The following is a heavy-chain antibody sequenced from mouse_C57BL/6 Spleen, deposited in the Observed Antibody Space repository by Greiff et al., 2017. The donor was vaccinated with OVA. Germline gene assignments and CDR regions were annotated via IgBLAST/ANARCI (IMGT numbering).Heavy chain of an antibody. J-gene: IGHJ3*01. CDR1: GYSITSGYD. CDR2: ISYSGST. V-gene: IGHV3-1*01. CDR3: ARDGDYYGSRGFAY. Sequence: EVKLMESGPGMVKPSQSLSLTCTVTGYSITSGYDWHWIRHFPGNKLEWMGYISYSGSTNYNPSLKSRISITHDTSKNHFFLKLNSVTTEDTATYYCARDGDYYGSRGFAYWGQGTLVTVSA. D-gene: IGHD1-1*01.